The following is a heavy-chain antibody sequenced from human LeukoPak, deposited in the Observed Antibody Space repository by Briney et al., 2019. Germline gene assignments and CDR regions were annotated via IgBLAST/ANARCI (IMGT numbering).Heavy chain of an antibody. D-gene: IGHD2-15*01. Sequence: GRSLRLSCAASGFTFSSYGMHWVRQAPGKGLEWVAVISYDGSNKYYADSVKGRFTISRDNSKNTLYLQMNSLRAEDTAVYYCAKGYCSGGSCYVPRDWGQGTLVTVSS. CDR1: GFTFSSYG. CDR3: AKGYCSGGSCYVPRD. J-gene: IGHJ4*02. V-gene: IGHV3-30*18. CDR2: ISYDGSNK.